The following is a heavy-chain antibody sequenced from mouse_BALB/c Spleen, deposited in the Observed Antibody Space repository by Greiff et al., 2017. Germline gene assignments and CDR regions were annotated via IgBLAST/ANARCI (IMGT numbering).Heavy chain of an antibody. V-gene: IGHV5-4*02. Sequence: VQLKESGGGLVKPGGSLKLSCAASGFTFSDYYMYWVRQTPEKRLEWVATISDGGSYTYYPDSVKGRFTISRDNAKNNLYLQMSSLKSEDTAMYYCARDDYDAMDYWGQGTSVTVSS. J-gene: IGHJ4*01. CDR1: GFTFSDYY. CDR3: ARDDYDAMDY. CDR2: ISDGGSYT.